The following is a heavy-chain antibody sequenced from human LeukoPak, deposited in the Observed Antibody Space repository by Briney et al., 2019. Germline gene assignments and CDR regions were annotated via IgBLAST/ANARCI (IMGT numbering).Heavy chain of an antibody. J-gene: IGHJ4*02. Sequence: ASVKVSCNASGYTFTSFYIHWVRQAPGQGLEWMGVFNPSGGSTRFARKFQGRVTMTGDMSTATVYMELHSLRYEDTAVYFCARDSDYGDLGGLDYWGQGTLVTVSS. V-gene: IGHV1-46*01. CDR2: FNPSGGST. CDR3: ARDSDYGDLGGLDY. CDR1: GYTFTSFY. D-gene: IGHD4-17*01.